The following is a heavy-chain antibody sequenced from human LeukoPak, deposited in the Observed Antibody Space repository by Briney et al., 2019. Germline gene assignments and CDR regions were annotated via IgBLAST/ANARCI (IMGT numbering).Heavy chain of an antibody. D-gene: IGHD3-16*01. V-gene: IGHV3-11*01. CDR2: ISSSGSTI. CDR1: GFTFSDYY. Sequence: GGSLRLSCAASGFTFSDYYMSWIRQAPGKGLERVSYISSSGSTIYYADSVKGRFTISRDSAKNSLYLQMNSLRAEDTAVYYCARAVYRTHFDYWGQGTLVTVSS. CDR3: ARAVYRTHFDY. J-gene: IGHJ4*02.